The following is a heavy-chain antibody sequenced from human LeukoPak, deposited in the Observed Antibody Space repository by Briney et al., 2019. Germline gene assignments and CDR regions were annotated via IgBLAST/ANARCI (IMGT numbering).Heavy chain of an antibody. Sequence: ASVKVSCKASGGTFSSYAISWVRQAPGQGLEWMGGIIPIFGTANYAQKFQGRVTMTRDTSTSTIYMDLSSLRSEDTAVYYCARAMSRSPFDIWGQGTMLTVSS. D-gene: IGHD2-2*01. CDR1: GGTFSSYA. CDR3: ARAMSRSPFDI. V-gene: IGHV1-69*05. CDR2: IIPIFGTA. J-gene: IGHJ3*02.